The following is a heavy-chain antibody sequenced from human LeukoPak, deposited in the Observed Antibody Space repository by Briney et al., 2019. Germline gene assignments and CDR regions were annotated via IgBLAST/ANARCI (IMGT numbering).Heavy chain of an antibody. CDR3: AKRGGTESFYYYYYMDV. J-gene: IGHJ6*03. CDR2: ISRSGGTT. Sequence: PGGSLRLSCAASGFTFSSYDMTWVRQTPGKGLEWVALISRSGGTTCYADSVKGRFTISRDNSKNTLYLQMNSLRAEDTAEYYCAKRGGTESFYYYYYMDVWGKGTTATVSS. V-gene: IGHV3-23*01. CDR1: GFTFSSYD. D-gene: IGHD2-15*01.